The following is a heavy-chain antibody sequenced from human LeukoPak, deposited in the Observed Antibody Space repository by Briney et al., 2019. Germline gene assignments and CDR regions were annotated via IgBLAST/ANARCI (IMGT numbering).Heavy chain of an antibody. CDR1: GFTFSSYA. Sequence: GGSLRLSCAASGFTFSSYAMSWVRQAPGKGLEWVSAISGSGGSTYYADSVKGRFTISRDNSKKTVYLRMNRLRAEDTAIYYCALGANYFDYWGQGTLVTVSS. CDR3: ALGANYFDY. CDR2: ISGSGGST. V-gene: IGHV3-23*01. J-gene: IGHJ4*02.